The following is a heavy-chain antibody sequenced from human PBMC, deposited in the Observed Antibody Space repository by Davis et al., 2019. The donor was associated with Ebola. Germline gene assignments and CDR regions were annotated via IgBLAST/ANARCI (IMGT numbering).Heavy chain of an antibody. D-gene: IGHD5/OR15-5a*01. Sequence: GSLRLSCTVSTGSIRPYYWSWVRQFPGKGLEWLGYISYSGYTNYNPSLKSRVTISIDTSKKQFSLKVSSVTAADTAVYFCTRSVTSTAWFDSWGQGTPVTVSS. V-gene: IGHV4-59*08. CDR2: ISYSGYT. CDR3: TRSVTSTAWFDS. CDR1: TGSIRPYY. J-gene: IGHJ5*01.